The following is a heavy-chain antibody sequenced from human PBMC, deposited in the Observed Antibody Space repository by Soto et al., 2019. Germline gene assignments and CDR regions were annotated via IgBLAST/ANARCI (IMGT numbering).Heavy chain of an antibody. Sequence: QVQLVQSGAEEKKPGASVKVSCKASGYTFTSYAMHWVRQAPGQRLEWMGWINAGNGNTKYSQKFQGRVTITRDTSASTAYKELSSLRSEDTAVYYCASSSGYYVIDDYWGQGTLVTVSS. CDR1: GYTFTSYA. J-gene: IGHJ4*02. CDR2: INAGNGNT. D-gene: IGHD3-22*01. V-gene: IGHV1-3*05. CDR3: ASSSGYYVIDDY.